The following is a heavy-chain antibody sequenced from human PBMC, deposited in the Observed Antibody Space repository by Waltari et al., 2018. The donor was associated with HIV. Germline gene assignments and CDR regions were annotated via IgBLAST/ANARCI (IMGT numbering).Heavy chain of an antibody. CDR3: ARGGGAAAGTVDY. Sequence: EVQLVESGGGLVKPGGSLRLSCAASGFTFTSYWMTWVRQAPGKGLEWVANIRPDGNDKYYVDSVKGRFTISRDNVKNSLYLQMNTLRAEDTAVYYCARGGGAAAGTVDYWGQGTLVTVSS. CDR1: GFTFTSYW. D-gene: IGHD6-13*01. J-gene: IGHJ4*02. CDR2: IRPDGNDK. V-gene: IGHV3-7*01.